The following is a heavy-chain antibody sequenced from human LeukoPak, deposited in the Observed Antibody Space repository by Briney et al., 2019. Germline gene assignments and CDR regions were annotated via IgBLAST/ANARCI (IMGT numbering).Heavy chain of an antibody. V-gene: IGHV3-30*18. Sequence: PGGSLRLSCAASGFTFSSYSMNWVRQAPGKGLEWVAVISYDGSNKYYADSVKGRFTISRDNSKNTLYLQMNSLRAEDTAVYYCAKGVEIVVVSYWGQGTLVTVSS. CDR2: ISYDGSNK. J-gene: IGHJ4*02. CDR1: GFTFSSYS. CDR3: AKGVEIVVVSY. D-gene: IGHD3-22*01.